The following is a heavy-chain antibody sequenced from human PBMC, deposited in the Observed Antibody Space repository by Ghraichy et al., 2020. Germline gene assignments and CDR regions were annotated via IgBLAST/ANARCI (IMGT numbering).Heavy chain of an antibody. CDR3: ARHRAVGSAWIEYPFYFNS. CDR1: GASISSTSYY. J-gene: IGHJ4*02. CDR2: IYHSGST. V-gene: IGHV4-39*01. D-gene: IGHD6-19*01. Sequence: SETLSLTCTVSGASISSTSYYWGWIRQPPGKGLQWIGSIYHSGSTHYNPSLKSRVTISVDTSKNQFSLRLTSVTAADTSIYYCARHRAVGSAWIEYPFYFNSWGQGTLVTVSS.